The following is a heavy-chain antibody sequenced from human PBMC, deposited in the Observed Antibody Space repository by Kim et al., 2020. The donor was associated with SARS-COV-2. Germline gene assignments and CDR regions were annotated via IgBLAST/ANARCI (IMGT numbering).Heavy chain of an antibody. D-gene: IGHD1-1*01. CDR3: ARGGNYKYGMDV. J-gene: IGHJ6*02. Sequence: NYNPSLKSRVTISVDTSKNQFSLKLSSVTAADTAVYYCARGGNYKYGMDVWGQGTTVTVSS. V-gene: IGHV4-59*09.